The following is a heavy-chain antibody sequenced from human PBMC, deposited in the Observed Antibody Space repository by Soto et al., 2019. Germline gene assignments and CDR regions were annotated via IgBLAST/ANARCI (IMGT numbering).Heavy chain of an antibody. CDR2: MKPNSGNT. CDR3: ARGLDYYDSSGYDY. V-gene: IGHV1-8*01. CDR1: GYTFTSYD. J-gene: IGHJ4*02. Sequence: ASVKVSCKASGYTFTSYDINWVRQASGQGLEWMGWMKPNSGNTGYAQKFRGRVSMTRDTSISTVYMELSSLRSEDTAVYYCARGLDYYDSSGYDYWGQGTLVTVSS. D-gene: IGHD3-22*01.